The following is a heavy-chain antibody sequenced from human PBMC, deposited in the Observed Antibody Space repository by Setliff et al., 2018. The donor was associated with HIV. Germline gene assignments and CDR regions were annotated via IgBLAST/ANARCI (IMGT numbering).Heavy chain of an antibody. J-gene: IGHJ4*02. CDR1: GFTFSTYW. D-gene: IGHD6-13*01. CDR2: IKQDGSEK. Sequence: GGSLRLSCAASGFTFSTYWMSWVRQAPGKGLEWVANIKQDGSEKNYMDPVKGRFTISRDNAKNSLYLQMNSLRAEDTAVYYCAKDHATSSWFTALLDYWGQGALVTVSS. V-gene: IGHV3-7*05. CDR3: AKDHATSSWFTALLDY.